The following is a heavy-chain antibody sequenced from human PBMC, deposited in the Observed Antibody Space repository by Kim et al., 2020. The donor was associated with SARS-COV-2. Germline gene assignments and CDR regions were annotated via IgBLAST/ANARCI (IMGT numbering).Heavy chain of an antibody. CDR2: ISYDGSNK. Sequence: GGSLRLSCAASGFTFSSYGMHWVRQAPGKGLEWVAVISYDGSNKYYADSVKGRFTISRDNSKNTLYPQMNSLRAEDTAVYYCARGYYYDSSGSDAFDIWGQGTMVTVSS. CDR3: ARGYYYDSSGSDAFDI. CDR1: GFTFSSYG. D-gene: IGHD3-22*01. V-gene: IGHV3-33*05. J-gene: IGHJ3*02.